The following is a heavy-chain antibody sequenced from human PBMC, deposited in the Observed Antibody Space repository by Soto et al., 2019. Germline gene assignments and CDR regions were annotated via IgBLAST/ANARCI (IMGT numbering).Heavy chain of an antibody. Sequence: GGSLRLSCAASGFTFSGSAMHWVRQASGKGLEWVGRIRSKANSYATAYAASVKGRFTISRDDSKNTAYLQMNSLKTEDTAVYYCTRQGSQQWLVGPWGDYYYGMDVWGQGTTVTVSS. V-gene: IGHV3-73*01. D-gene: IGHD6-19*01. CDR3: TRQGSQQWLVGPWGDYYYGMDV. J-gene: IGHJ6*02. CDR2: IRSKANSYAT. CDR1: GFTFSGSA.